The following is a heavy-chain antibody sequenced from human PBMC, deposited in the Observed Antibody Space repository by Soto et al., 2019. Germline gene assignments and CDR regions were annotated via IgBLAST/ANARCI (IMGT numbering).Heavy chain of an antibody. CDR1: GYTFTSYG. Sequence: GASVKVSCKASGYTFTSYGISWVRQAPGQGLEWVGWISAYNGNTNYAQKLQGRVTMTTDTSTSTAYMELRSLRSDDTAVYYCARVPVLYYYDSSGYSWFDPWGQGTLVTVSS. CDR2: ISAYNGNT. J-gene: IGHJ5*02. CDR3: ARVPVLYYYDSSGYSWFDP. D-gene: IGHD3-22*01. V-gene: IGHV1-18*01.